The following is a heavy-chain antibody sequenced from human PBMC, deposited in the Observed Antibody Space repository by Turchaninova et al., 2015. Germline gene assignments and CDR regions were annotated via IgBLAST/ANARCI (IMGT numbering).Heavy chain of an antibody. D-gene: IGHD3-22*01. V-gene: IGHV3-30-3*01. CDR2: TSYEGSNK. Sequence: QVQLVESGGGVVQPGRSLRLSCVVSGFTFSRYAMHWVRQAPGKGLGWVAVTSYEGSNKNYADSVGGRLSISRDNAKNTVYVQMNSRRAEDTALYFCVRGDYYDGSAYLDYWGQGALVTVSS. J-gene: IGHJ4*02. CDR1: GFTFSRYA. CDR3: VRGDYYDGSAYLDY.